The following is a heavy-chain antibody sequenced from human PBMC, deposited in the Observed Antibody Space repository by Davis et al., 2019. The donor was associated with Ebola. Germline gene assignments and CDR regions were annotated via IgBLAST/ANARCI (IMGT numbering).Heavy chain of an antibody. CDR2: IRSKAYGGTT. J-gene: IGHJ6*02. Sequence: GESLKISCTASGFTFGDYAMSWFRQAPGKGLEWVGFIRSKAYGGTTEYAASVKGRFTISRDNAKNSLYLQMNSLRDEDTAVYYCARVPRFPPRGMDVWGQGTTVTVSS. V-gene: IGHV3-49*03. CDR3: ARVPRFPPRGMDV. D-gene: IGHD3-3*01. CDR1: GFTFGDYA.